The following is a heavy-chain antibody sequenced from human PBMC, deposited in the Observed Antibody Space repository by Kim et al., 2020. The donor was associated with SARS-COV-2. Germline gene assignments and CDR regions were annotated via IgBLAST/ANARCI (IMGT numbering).Heavy chain of an antibody. CDR2: INPSGGST. D-gene: IGHD3-10*01. J-gene: IGHJ6*02. CDR1: GYTFTSYY. V-gene: IGHV1-46*01. CDR3: ARVPRSLWFGEPNYYYYGMDV. Sequence: ASVKVSCKASGYTFTSYYMHWVRQAPGQGLEWMGIINPSGGSTSYAQKFQGRVTMTRDTSTSTVYMELSSLRSEDTAVYYCARVPRSLWFGEPNYYYYGMDVWGQGTTVTVSS.